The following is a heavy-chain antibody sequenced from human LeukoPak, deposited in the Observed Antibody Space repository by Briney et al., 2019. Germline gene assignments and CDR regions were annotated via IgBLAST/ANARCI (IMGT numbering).Heavy chain of an antibody. D-gene: IGHD4-17*01. CDR1: GYTLTELS. J-gene: IGHJ4*02. CDR3: ATNPGDYLGDYYFDY. Sequence: ASVKVSCKVSGYTLTELSMHWVRQAPGKGLEWMGGSDPEDGETIYAQKFQGRVTMTEDTFTDTAYMELSSLRSEDTAVYYCATNPGDYLGDYYFDYWGQGTLVTVSS. CDR2: SDPEDGET. V-gene: IGHV1-24*01.